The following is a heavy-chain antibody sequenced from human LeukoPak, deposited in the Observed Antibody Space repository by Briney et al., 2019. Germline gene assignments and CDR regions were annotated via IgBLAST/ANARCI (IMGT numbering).Heavy chain of an antibody. J-gene: IGHJ5*02. CDR3: ARDHIVVVNDDGFDP. CDR1: GGSFSGYY. CDR2: INHSGST. Sequence: SETLSLTCAVYGGSFSGYYWSWIRQPPGKGLEWIGEINHSGSTNYNPSLKSRVTISVDTSKHQFSLKLSSVTAADTAVYYCARDHIVVVNDDGFDPWGQGTLVTVSS. D-gene: IGHD3-22*01. V-gene: IGHV4-34*01.